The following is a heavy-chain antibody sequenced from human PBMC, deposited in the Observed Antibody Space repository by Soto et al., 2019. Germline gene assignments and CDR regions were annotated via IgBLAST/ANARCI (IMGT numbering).Heavy chain of an antibody. CDR2: ISGSGATT. V-gene: IGHV3-23*01. J-gene: IGHJ4*02. Sequence: GGSLRLSCAASGFTFSSYAMSWVRQAPGKGLEWVSAISGSGATTYYADSVKGRFTISRDNSKNTVSLQINSLRAEDTAVYFCARGGRSTFGFDYWGQGTLVTVSS. CDR1: GFTFSSYA. D-gene: IGHD3-16*01. CDR3: ARGGRSTFGFDY.